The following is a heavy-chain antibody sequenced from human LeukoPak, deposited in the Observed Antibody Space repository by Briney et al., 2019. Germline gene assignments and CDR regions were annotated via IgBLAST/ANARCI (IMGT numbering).Heavy chain of an antibody. Sequence: SETLSLTCTVSGGSISSYYWSWIRQPPGKGLEWIGYIYYSGSTNYNPSLKSRVTISVDTSKNQFSLKLSSVTAADTAVYYCARESSSARGFYYFDYWGQGTLVTVSP. CDR2: IYYSGST. J-gene: IGHJ4*02. CDR3: ARESSSARGFYYFDY. CDR1: GGSISSYY. V-gene: IGHV4-59*12. D-gene: IGHD6-6*01.